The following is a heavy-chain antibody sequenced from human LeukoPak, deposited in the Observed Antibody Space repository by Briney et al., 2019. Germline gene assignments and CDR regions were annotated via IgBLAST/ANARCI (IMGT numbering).Heavy chain of an antibody. CDR2: INSDGSST. D-gene: IGHD3-22*01. Sequence: GSLRLSCAASGFTFSSYWMHWVRQAPGKGLVWVSRINSDGSSTSYADSVKGRFTISRDNAKNTLYLQMNSLRAEDTAVYYCAREGDSSGYPLAYWGQGTLVTVSS. CDR1: GFTFSSYW. J-gene: IGHJ4*02. V-gene: IGHV3-74*01. CDR3: AREGDSSGYPLAY.